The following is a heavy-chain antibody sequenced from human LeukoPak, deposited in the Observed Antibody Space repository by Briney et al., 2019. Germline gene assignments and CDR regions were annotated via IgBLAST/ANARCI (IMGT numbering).Heavy chain of an antibody. Sequence: GGSLRLSCAASGFTFSSYWMSWVRQAPGKGLEWVANIKQDGSEKYYVDSVKGRFTISRDNAKNSLYLQMNSLRAEDTAVYYCARLGFQGIAAAGVDYWGQGTLVTVSS. J-gene: IGHJ4*02. CDR1: GFTFSSYW. CDR3: ARLGFQGIAAAGVDY. D-gene: IGHD6-13*01. CDR2: IKQDGSEK. V-gene: IGHV3-7*01.